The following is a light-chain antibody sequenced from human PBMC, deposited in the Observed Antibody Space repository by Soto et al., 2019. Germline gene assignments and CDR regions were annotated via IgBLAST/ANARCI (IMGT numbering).Light chain of an antibody. CDR3: QQHDKSHWM. Sequence: EVVLTQSPGTLSLSPGERATISCRASQSVSNAYVAWHQQLPDQPPRLLIYVASNRATGIPDRFSGSASGTDFTLTISRLEPEDFSVYYCQQHDKSHWMFGQGTKVDIK. J-gene: IGKJ1*01. CDR2: VAS. V-gene: IGKV3-20*01. CDR1: QSVSNAY.